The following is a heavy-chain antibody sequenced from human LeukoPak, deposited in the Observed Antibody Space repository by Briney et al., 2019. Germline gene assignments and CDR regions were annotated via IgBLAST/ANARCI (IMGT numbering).Heavy chain of an antibody. CDR2: IYSSGNT. J-gene: IGHJ6*03. V-gene: IGHV4-59*01. CDR1: SGSISSYY. Sequence: SETLSLTCTASSGSISSYYWSWIRQPPGKGLEWIGYIYSSGNTNYNPSLKSRVTISIDTPNNQFSLRLSSVTAADTAVYYCARLARYYYYMDVWGKGTTVTVSS. CDR3: ARLARYYYYMDV.